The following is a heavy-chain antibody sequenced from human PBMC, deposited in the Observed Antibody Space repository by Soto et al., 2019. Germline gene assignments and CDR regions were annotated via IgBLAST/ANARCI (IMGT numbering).Heavy chain of an antibody. J-gene: IGHJ4*02. Sequence: ASVKVSCKASGYTFTHYNMHWVRQAPGQGLEWMGVINPSGGGTSYAQKFQGRVTMTRDTSTSTVSMELSSLRFDDTAVYYCARVRYSTGWYDYWGQGTLVTVSS. CDR3: ARVRYSTGWYDY. V-gene: IGHV1-46*01. D-gene: IGHD6-19*01. CDR1: GYTFTHYN. CDR2: INPSGGGT.